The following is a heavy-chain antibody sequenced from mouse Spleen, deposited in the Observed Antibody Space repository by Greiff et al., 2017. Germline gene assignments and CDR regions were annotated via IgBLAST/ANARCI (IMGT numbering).Heavy chain of an antibody. CDR2: INPYNDGT. D-gene: IGHD1-1*01. Sequence: VQLQQSGPELVKPGASVKMSCKASGYTFTSYVMHWVKQKPGQGLEWIGYINPYNDGTKYNEKFKGKATLTSDKSSSTAYMELSSLTSEDSAVYYCARPHYYGSSLYYAMDYWGQGTSVTVSS. J-gene: IGHJ4*01. CDR3: ARPHYYGSSLYYAMDY. CDR1: GYTFTSYV. V-gene: IGHV1-14*01.